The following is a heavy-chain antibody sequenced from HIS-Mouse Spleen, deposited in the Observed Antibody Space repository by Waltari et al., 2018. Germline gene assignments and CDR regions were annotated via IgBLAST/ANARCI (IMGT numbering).Heavy chain of an antibody. D-gene: IGHD6-19*01. CDR2: ISYDGSNK. Sequence: QVQLVESGGGGVQPGRSLSLSCAARGIPLSSYGMPWVRQAPGKGLEWVAVISYDGSNKYYADSVKGRFTISRDNSKNTLYLQMNSLRAEDTAVYYCAKASSGWLDYWGQGTLVTVSS. V-gene: IGHV3-30*18. CDR1: GIPLSSYG. J-gene: IGHJ4*02. CDR3: AKASSGWLDY.